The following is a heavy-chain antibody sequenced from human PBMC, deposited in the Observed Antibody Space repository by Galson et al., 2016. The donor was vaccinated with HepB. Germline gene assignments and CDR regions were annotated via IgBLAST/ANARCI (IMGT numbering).Heavy chain of an antibody. J-gene: IGHJ4*02. CDR3: ATYDPVY. Sequence: SVKVSCKASGYTFTGFYMHWVRQAPGQGLEWMGWINPNSGVTNYGQKFQGRVSMTRNTSSSTAYMELSSLKSDDTAIYYCATYDPVYWGQGTLVTVSS. CDR2: INPNSGVT. V-gene: IGHV1-2*02. D-gene: IGHD5-12*01. CDR1: GYTFTGFY.